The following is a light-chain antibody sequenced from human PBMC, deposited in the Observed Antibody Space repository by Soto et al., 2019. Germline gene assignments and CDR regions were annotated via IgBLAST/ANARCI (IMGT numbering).Light chain of an antibody. J-gene: IGLJ3*02. CDR3: VAWDDRLTGWV. Sequence: QSVLIQPPSASGTPGQRVTISCSGRNSTIGSNTVSWYHQLPGTAPKVVIYSSDQRPSGVPARLSASKSGTSASLAISGLQSADEGDYYCVAWDDRLTGWVFGGGTKLTVL. CDR1: NSTIGSNT. V-gene: IGLV1-44*01. CDR2: SSD.